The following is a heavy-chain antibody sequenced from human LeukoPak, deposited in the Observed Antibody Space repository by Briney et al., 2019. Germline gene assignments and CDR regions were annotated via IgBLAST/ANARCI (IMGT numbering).Heavy chain of an antibody. Sequence: GGSLRLSCAASGFTFSSYEMNWVRQAPGKGPEWVSFISISGTTIYYADSVKGRFTISRDNAKNSLYLQVNSLRAEDTAVYYCAGAMTRDYGMDVWGQGTTVTVSS. D-gene: IGHD4/OR15-4a*01. CDR2: ISISGTTI. CDR3: AGAMTRDYGMDV. CDR1: GFTFSSYE. V-gene: IGHV3-48*03. J-gene: IGHJ6*02.